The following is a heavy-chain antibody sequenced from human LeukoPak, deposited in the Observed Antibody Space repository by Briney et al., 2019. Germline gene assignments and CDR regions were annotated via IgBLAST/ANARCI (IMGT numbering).Heavy chain of an antibody. CDR2: IIPIFGTA. V-gene: IGHV1-69*05. CDR1: VGTFSSYA. D-gene: IGHD3-22*01. Sequence: GASVKVSCKASVGTFSSYAISWVRQAPGQGLEWVGRIIPIFGTAHYAQKFQGRVTITTDESTSTAYMEMSSLRSEDTAVYYCARVFDDSRGYYDYYYMDVWGKGTTVTVSS. J-gene: IGHJ6*03. CDR3: ARVFDDSRGYYDYYYMDV.